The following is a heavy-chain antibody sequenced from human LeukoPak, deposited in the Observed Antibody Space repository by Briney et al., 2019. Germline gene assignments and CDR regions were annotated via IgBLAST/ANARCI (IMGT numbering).Heavy chain of an antibody. CDR2: ISGSGGTT. CDR1: GFTFSSYA. J-gene: IGHJ4*02. V-gene: IGHV3-23*01. CDR3: AILPTMVRGVIVDY. Sequence: PPGGSLRLSCAASGFTFSSYAMSWVRQAPGKGLEWVSAISGSGGTTYYADSVKGRFTISRDNSKNTLYLQMNSLRAEDTAVYYCAILPTMVRGVIVDYWGQGTLVTVSS. D-gene: IGHD3-10*01.